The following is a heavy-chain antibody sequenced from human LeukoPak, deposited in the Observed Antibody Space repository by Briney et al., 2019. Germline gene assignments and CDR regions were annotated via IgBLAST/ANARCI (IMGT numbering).Heavy chain of an antibody. J-gene: IGHJ4*02. CDR1: GFIFTNNY. Sequence: GGSLRLSCAASGFIFTNNYMSWVRQAPGKGPEWVSVIYSGGSTYYADSVKGRFTISRDSSKTTLHLQMNSLRAEDTAVYYCAKVGSVVIPATAGGHYWGQGTLVTVSS. D-gene: IGHD2-2*01. V-gene: IGHV3-53*01. CDR2: IYSGGST. CDR3: AKVGSVVIPATAGGHY.